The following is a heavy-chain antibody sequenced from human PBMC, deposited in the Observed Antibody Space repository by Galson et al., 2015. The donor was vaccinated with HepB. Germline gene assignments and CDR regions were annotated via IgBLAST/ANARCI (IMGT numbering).Heavy chain of an antibody. J-gene: IGHJ4*02. CDR1: GFIIRNYG. Sequence: SLRLSCAASGFIIRNYGMSWVRQAPGKGLEWVSTINDDGRNTHYADNVRGRFTISKDISENTLYLHMNSLRADDTAVYYCTKGDGGYYEIDYWGQGALVSVSS. CDR3: TKGDGGYYEIDY. CDR2: INDDGRNT. D-gene: IGHD1-26*01. V-gene: IGHV3-23*01.